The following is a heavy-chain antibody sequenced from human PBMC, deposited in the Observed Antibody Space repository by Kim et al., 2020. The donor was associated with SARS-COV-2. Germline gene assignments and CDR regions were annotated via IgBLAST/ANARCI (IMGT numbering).Heavy chain of an antibody. V-gene: IGHV3-48*03. Sequence: GGSLRLSCAASGFTFSSYEMNWVRQAPGKGLEWVSYISSRGMTKYYADSVKGRFTISRDNVKNSVYLQMNSLRAEDTAVYYCARTGSGRGNYFDYWGQGILVTVSS. J-gene: IGHJ4*02. D-gene: IGHD2-15*01. CDR3: ARTGSGRGNYFDY. CDR1: GFTFSSYE. CDR2: ISSRGMTK.